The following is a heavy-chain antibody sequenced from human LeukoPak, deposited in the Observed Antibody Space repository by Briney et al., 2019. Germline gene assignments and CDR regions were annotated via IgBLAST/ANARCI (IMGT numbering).Heavy chain of an antibody. CDR3: ARSGSYSWHYCYYCMDV. Sequence: ASVKVSCKASGYTFTSYAMHWVRQAPGQRLEWMGWINAGNGNTKYSQKFQGRVTITRDTSASTAYMELSSLRSEDTAVYYCARSGSYSWHYCYYCMDVWGQGTTVTVSS. J-gene: IGHJ6*02. D-gene: IGHD1-26*01. CDR2: INAGNGNT. CDR1: GYTFTSYA. V-gene: IGHV1-3*01.